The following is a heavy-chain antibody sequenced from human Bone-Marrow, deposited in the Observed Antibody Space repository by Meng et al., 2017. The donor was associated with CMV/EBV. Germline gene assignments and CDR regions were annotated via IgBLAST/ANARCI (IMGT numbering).Heavy chain of an antibody. J-gene: IGHJ3*02. D-gene: IGHD3-3*01. CDR1: GFTFSSYS. CDR3: ARAKPLITIFGVVIDAFDI. Sequence: GGSLRLSCAASGFTFSSYSMNWVRQAPGKGLEWVSSISSSSYIYYADSVKGRFTISRDNAKNSLYLQMNSLRAEDTAVYYCARAKPLITIFGVVIDAFDIWGQGTMVTVSS. CDR2: ISSSSYI. V-gene: IGHV3-21*01.